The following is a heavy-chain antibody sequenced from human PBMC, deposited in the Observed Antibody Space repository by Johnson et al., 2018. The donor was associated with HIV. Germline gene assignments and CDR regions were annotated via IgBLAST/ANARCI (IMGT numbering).Heavy chain of an antibody. Sequence: VQLVESGGGLVQPGGSLRLSCAASGFTVSSNYMSWVRQAPGKGLEWVANIKQDGSEKYYVDSVKGRFTISRDNAKNSLYLQMNSLRVEDTAVYYCAREGGNWGRPDAFDLWGQGTMVTVSS. CDR2: IKQDGSEK. D-gene: IGHD7-27*01. J-gene: IGHJ3*01. CDR3: AREGGNWGRPDAFDL. V-gene: IGHV3-7*01. CDR1: GFTVSSNY.